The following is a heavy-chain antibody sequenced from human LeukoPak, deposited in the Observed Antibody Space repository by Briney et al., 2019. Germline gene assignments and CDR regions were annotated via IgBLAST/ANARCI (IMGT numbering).Heavy chain of an antibody. D-gene: IGHD6-13*01. CDR1: GGSISSYY. V-gene: IGHV4-59*12. CDR2: IYYSGST. CDR3: AREVGIAAAGRTNWFDP. J-gene: IGHJ5*02. Sequence: SETLSLTCTVSGGSISSYYWSWIRQPPGKGLEWIGYIYYSGSTNYNPSLKSRVTISVDTSKNQFSLKLSSVTAADTAVYYCAREVGIAAAGRTNWFDPWGQGTLVTVSS.